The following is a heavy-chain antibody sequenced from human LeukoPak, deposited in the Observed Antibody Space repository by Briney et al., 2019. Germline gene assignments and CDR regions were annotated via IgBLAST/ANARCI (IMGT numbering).Heavy chain of an antibody. D-gene: IGHD3-22*01. CDR2: TYYRSKWYN. CDR3: ARGGYYYDSSGYYHQHNNWFDP. Sequence: SQTLSLTCAISGDSVSSNSAAWNWIRQSPSRGLEWLGRTYYRSKWYNDYAVSVKSRITINPDTSKNQFSLQLNSVTPEDTAVYYCARGGYYYDSSGYYHQHNNWFDPWGQGTLVTVSS. V-gene: IGHV6-1*01. J-gene: IGHJ5*02. CDR1: GDSVSSNSAA.